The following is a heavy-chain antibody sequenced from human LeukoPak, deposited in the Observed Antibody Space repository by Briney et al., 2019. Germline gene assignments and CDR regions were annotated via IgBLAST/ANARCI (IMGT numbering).Heavy chain of an antibody. J-gene: IGHJ4*02. V-gene: IGHV3-23*01. D-gene: IGHD3-10*01. CDR3: AKDYYGSGSYYFDY. CDR1: GFTFSSYA. Sequence: GGSLRLSCAAPGFTFSSYAMSWVRQAPGKGLEWVSGISGSDGSTYYADSVKGRFTISRDNSKNTLNLQMNSLRAEDTAVYYCAKDYYGSGSYYFDYWGQGTLVTVSS. CDR2: ISGSDGST.